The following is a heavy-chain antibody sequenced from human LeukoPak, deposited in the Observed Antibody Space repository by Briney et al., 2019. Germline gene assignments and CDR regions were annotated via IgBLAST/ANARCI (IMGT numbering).Heavy chain of an antibody. V-gene: IGHV1-69*05. CDR3: ARESYGGYVYTFDY. CDR2: IIPIFGTA. D-gene: IGHD5-12*01. CDR1: GGTFSSYA. J-gene: IGHJ4*02. Sequence: ASVKVSCKASGGTFSSYAISWVRQAPGQGLEWMGGIIPIFGTANYAQKFQGRVTMTRDTSTSTVYMELSSLRSEDTAVYYCARESYGGYVYTFDYWGQGTLVTVSS.